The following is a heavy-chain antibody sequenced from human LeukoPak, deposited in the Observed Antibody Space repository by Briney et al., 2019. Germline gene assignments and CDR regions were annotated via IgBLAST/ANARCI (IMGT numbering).Heavy chain of an antibody. J-gene: IGHJ6*02. CDR2: IYSGGST. D-gene: IGHD3-22*01. CDR3: ARVRSGYYYGMDV. CDR1: GFTVSSNY. V-gene: IGHV3-66*01. Sequence: GGSLRLSCAASGFTVSSNYMSWVRQAPGKGLEWVSVIYSGGSTYYADSVKGRFTISRDNSKNTLYLQMNSLRAEDTAVYYCARVRSGYYYGMDVWGQGTTVTVSS.